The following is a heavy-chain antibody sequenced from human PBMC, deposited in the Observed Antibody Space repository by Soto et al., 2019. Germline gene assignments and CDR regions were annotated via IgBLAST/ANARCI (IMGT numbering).Heavy chain of an antibody. J-gene: IGHJ4*02. V-gene: IGHV3-30-3*01. Sequence: QVQLVESGGGVVRPGTSLRLSCEASGFTFSNYTMHWVRQSPGRGLEWVSVVAFDGSNQFYADSVKGRFTISRDSSGNILYLQLSSLRIEDTAVYYCARARGARYFDSPGYYQGRTIFDYWGQGTLVTVSS. CDR1: GFTFSNYT. CDR3: ARARGARYFDSPGYYQGRTIFDY. D-gene: IGHD3-9*01. CDR2: VAFDGSNQ.